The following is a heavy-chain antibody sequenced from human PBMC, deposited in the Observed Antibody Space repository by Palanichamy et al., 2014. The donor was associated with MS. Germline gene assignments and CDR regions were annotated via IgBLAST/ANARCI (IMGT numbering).Heavy chain of an antibody. J-gene: IGHJ3*02. V-gene: IGHV3-30*04. CDR1: GFTFSSYA. CDR3: ARSPSDPGAFDI. Sequence: QVQLVESGGGVVQPGGSLRLSCAASGFTFSSYAMHWVRQAPGKGLEWVAVISYDGSNKYYADSVKGRFTISRDNSKNTLFLQMNSLRAEDTAVYYCARSPSDPGAFDIWGQGTMVTVSS. CDR2: ISYDGSNK.